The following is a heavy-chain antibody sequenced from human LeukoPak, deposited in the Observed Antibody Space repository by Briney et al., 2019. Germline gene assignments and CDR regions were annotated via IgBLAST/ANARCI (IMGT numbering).Heavy chain of an antibody. J-gene: IGHJ4*02. Sequence: GGSLRLSCAASTFTFTSYWMSWVRQAPGKGLEWVAKINKDGSEKYYVDSVKGRFTISRDNAKNSLYLQMNRLRAEDTAVYYCARDRTGNNDFWSGYTTFFDYWGQGTLVTVSS. CDR1: TFTFTSYW. V-gene: IGHV3-7*01. CDR3: ARDRTGNNDFWSGYTTFFDY. CDR2: INKDGSEK. D-gene: IGHD3-3*01.